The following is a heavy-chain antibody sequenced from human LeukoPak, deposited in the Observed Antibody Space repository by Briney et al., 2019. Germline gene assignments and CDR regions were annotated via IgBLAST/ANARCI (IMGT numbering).Heavy chain of an antibody. Sequence: SETLSLTCTVSGGSISSSSYYWGWIRQPPGKGLEWIGSIYYSGSTYYNPSLKSRVTISVDTSKNQFSLKLSSVTAADTAVYYCARDRDFTIFPGHWGQGTLVTVSS. D-gene: IGHD3-9*01. CDR1: GGSISSSSYY. V-gene: IGHV4-39*07. CDR2: IYYSGST. CDR3: ARDRDFTIFPGH. J-gene: IGHJ1*01.